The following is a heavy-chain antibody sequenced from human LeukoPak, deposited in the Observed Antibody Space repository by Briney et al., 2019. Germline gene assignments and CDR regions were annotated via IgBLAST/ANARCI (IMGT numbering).Heavy chain of an antibody. D-gene: IGHD3-22*01. CDR1: GGSFSTYY. V-gene: IGHV4-34*01. CDR2: INHSGST. CDR3: ARASSYYDSSGYYYFAFDI. Sequence: PSETLSLTCAVYGGSFSTYYWTWIRQPPGKGLEWIGEINHSGSTNYNPSLKSRVTMSVDTSKNQFSLKLSSVTAADTAVYYCARASSYYDSSGYYYFAFDIWGQGTMVTVSS. J-gene: IGHJ3*02.